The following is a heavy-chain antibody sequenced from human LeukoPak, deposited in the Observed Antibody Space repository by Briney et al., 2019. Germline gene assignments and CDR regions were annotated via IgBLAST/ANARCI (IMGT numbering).Heavy chain of an antibody. CDR1: GYAFTSLD. Sequence: ASVKVSCTASGYAFTSLDINWVRQVPGQGLEWMGWMNPKSGSTGSAQKFQGRVTMTRDTSISTAYMELSSLTSEDTAVYFCARVAGSADYWGQGTLVTVSS. D-gene: IGHD6-19*01. J-gene: IGHJ4*02. CDR2: MNPKSGST. CDR3: ARVAGSADY. V-gene: IGHV1-8*01.